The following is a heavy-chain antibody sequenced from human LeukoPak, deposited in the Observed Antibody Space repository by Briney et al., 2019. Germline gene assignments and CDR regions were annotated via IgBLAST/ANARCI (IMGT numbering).Heavy chain of an antibody. D-gene: IGHD4-11*01. CDR1: GYTFTSYY. CDR2: INPRGDST. CDR3: ARDSLKDDYSHFDY. V-gene: IGHV1-46*01. Sequence: ASVKVSCKASGYTFTSYYMHWVRQAPGRGLEWMGIINPRGDSTTYAQKFQGRVTMTRDTSTSTVYMELSSLRSEDTAVYYCARDSLKDDYSHFDYWGQGTLVTVSS. J-gene: IGHJ4*02.